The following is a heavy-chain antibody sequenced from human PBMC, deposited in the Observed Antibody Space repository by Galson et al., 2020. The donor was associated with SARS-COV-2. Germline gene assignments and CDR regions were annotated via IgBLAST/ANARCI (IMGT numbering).Heavy chain of an antibody. CDR3: CREMAKIGYDDGLDA. J-gene: IGHJ5*02. Sequence: GALRLSCAASRFTFSDHYMDWVRQAPGKGLEWVGRIRNKVNGYTTEYAASVKGRFTVSRDDSKNSLYLQMNSLRSEDTAVYYCCREMAKIGYDDGLDAWGQGTLVTVSS. CDR1: RFTFSDHY. D-gene: IGHD5-12*01. CDR2: IRNKVNGYTT. V-gene: IGHV3-72*01.